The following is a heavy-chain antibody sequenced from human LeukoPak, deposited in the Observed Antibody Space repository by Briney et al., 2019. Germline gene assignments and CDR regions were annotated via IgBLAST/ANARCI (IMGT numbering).Heavy chain of an antibody. Sequence: GGSLRLSCAISGFSVSSKYVSWVRQPPGKGPEWVSVIYNDGSTYYADSVKGRFTISRDNSKNTLLLQMNSLRAEDTAIYYCARSGGVITVAPFDCWGQGSLVTVS. CDR3: ARSGGVITVAPFDC. J-gene: IGHJ4*02. D-gene: IGHD4-23*01. CDR2: IYNDGST. CDR1: GFSVSSKY. V-gene: IGHV3-53*01.